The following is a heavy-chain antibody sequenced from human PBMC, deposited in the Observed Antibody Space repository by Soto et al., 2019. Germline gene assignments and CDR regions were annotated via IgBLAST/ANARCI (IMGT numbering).Heavy chain of an antibody. CDR3: AWAGYSTAWIFDD. V-gene: IGHV4-4*02. J-gene: IGHJ4*02. Sequence: QVQLEESGPGLVKPSGTLSLTCGVSGGSISSSNWWSWVRQSPGKGLEWIGEISHSGTTNYNPSLKGRVTVSADESKNQIYLNLRSVTAADTARYFCAWAGYSTAWIFDDWGQGTLVTVSS. CDR1: GGSISSSNW. D-gene: IGHD6-19*01. CDR2: ISHSGTT.